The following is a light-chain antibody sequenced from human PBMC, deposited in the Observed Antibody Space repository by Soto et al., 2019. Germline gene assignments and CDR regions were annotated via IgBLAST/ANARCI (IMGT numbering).Light chain of an antibody. CDR2: AAS. Sequence: DIQMIQSPSSLSASVGDRVTITCRASQSISSYLNWYQQKPGKAPKLLIYAASSLQSGVPSRFSGSGSGTDFTLTISSLQPEDFATYYCQHSYSTPWTFGQGTKVDIK. V-gene: IGKV1-39*01. CDR1: QSISSY. J-gene: IGKJ1*01. CDR3: QHSYSTPWT.